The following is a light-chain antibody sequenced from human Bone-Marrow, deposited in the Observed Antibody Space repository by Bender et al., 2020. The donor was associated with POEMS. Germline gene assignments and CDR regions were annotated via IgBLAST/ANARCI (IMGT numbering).Light chain of an antibody. V-gene: IGLV2-11*01. Sequence: QSALTQPRSVSESPGQSVTISCTGTSSDVGAYTYVSWYQQHPGKAPKLIIYEVTKRPSGVPDRFSGSQSGNTASLTVSGLQTEYEADYSFSSYAGPKTYVYETGRKVT. CDR2: EVT. J-gene: IGLJ1*01. CDR3: SSYAGPKTYV. CDR1: SSDVGAYTY.